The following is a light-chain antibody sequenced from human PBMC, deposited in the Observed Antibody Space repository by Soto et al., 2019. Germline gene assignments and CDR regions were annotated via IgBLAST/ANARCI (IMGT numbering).Light chain of an antibody. Sequence: SPLSQPPSAPGCPGQSVTVSCTGTSSNVGGYNYVSWYQQHPGKAPKLMIYEVSKRPSGVPDRFSGSKSGNTASLTVSGLQAEDEADYYCSSYAGTNNLGVFGTGTKVTVL. CDR2: EVS. V-gene: IGLV2-8*01. CDR3: SSYAGTNNLGV. CDR1: SSNVGGYNY. J-gene: IGLJ1*01.